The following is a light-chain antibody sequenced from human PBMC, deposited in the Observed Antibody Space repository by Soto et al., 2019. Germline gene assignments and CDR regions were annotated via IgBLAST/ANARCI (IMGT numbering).Light chain of an antibody. V-gene: IGLV2-14*03. J-gene: IGLJ2*01. Sequence: QSALTQPASVSGSPGQSITISCAGTSSDVGGYNYVSWYQQHPGKVPRLIISDVNKRPSGVSDRFSGSKSGITASLTISGLQAEDEADYYCASFTRSVTVVFGGGTKLTVL. CDR3: ASFTRSVTVV. CDR1: SSDVGGYNY. CDR2: DVN.